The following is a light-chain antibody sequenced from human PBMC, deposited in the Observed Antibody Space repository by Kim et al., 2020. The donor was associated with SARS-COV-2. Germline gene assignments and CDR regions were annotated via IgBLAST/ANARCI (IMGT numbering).Light chain of an antibody. V-gene: IGKV1-5*03. J-gene: IGKJ4*01. CDR1: QSISSW. CDR2: KVS. CDR3: QQYNSSPLT. Sequence: DIQMTQSPSTLSASVGDRVTITCRASQSISSWLAWYQQKPGKAPKVLIYKVSSLERGVPSRFSGSGSGTEFTLTISSLQPDDFATYYCQQYNSSPLTFGGGTKVEIK.